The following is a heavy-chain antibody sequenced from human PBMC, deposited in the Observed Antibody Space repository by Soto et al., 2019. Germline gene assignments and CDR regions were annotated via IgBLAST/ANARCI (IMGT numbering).Heavy chain of an antibody. Sequence: LSLTCAVYGGSFSGYYWSWIRQPPGKGLEWIGEINHSGSTNYNPSLKSRVTISVDTSKNQFSLKLSSVTAADTAGYYCARKEAGIQLWFSGNWIDGGFPYWGQGTLVAVS. J-gene: IGHJ4*02. D-gene: IGHD5-18*01. CDR2: INHSGST. V-gene: IGHV4-34*01. CDR1: GGSFSGYY. CDR3: ARKEAGIQLWFSGNWIDGGFPY.